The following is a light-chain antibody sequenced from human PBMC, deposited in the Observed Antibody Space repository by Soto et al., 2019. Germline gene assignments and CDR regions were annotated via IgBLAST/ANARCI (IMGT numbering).Light chain of an antibody. V-gene: IGKV3-11*01. CDR2: DAS. J-gene: IGKJ5*01. Sequence: IVLTQSPATLSLSPWERATLSCRASQSVSSYLAWYQKKPGQAPRLLLYDASNTATGIPARFSGSGSGTDFTLTISSLEPEDFAVYYGQQYTNWHPNTFGQGTRLEIK. CDR1: QSVSSY. CDR3: QQYTNWHPNT.